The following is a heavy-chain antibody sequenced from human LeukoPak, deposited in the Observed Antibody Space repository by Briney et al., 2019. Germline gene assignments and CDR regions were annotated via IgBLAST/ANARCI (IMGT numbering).Heavy chain of an antibody. CDR2: INHSGST. CDR1: GGSFSGYY. J-gene: IGHJ4*02. CDR3: ARGQGMATIGGRETKLHLVY. V-gene: IGHV4-34*01. D-gene: IGHD5-24*01. Sequence: SETLSLTCAVYGGSFSGYYWSWIRQPPGKGLEWIGEINHSGSTNYNPSLKSRVTISVDTSKNQFSLKLSSVTAADTAVYYCARGQGMATIGGRETKLHLVYWGQGTLVTVSS.